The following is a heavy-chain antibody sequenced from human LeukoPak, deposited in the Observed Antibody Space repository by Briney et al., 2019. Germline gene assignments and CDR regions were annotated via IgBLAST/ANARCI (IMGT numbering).Heavy chain of an antibody. V-gene: IGHV3-48*03. CDR2: ISSSGSTI. CDR3: ASKVGSVGATTADYYYYMDV. D-gene: IGHD1-26*01. J-gene: IGHJ6*03. CDR1: GFTFSSYE. Sequence: GGSLRLSCAASGFTFSSYEMNWVRQAPGKGLEWVSYISSSGSTIYYADSVKGRFTISRDNAKNSLYLQMNSLRAEDTAVYYCASKVGSVGATTADYYYYMDVWGKGTTVTVSS.